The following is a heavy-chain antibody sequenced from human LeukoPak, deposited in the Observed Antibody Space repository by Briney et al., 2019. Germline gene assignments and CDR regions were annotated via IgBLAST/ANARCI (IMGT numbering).Heavy chain of an antibody. CDR1: GYSFTSYW. J-gene: IGHJ3*02. CDR2: IYPGDSDT. CDR3: ARRGYCSSTNCPRAFDI. Sequence: GESLKISCKGSGYSFTSYWIGWVRQMPGKGLEWMGIIYPGDSDTRYSPSFQGQVTISADKSISTAYLQWSSLKASDTAMYYCARRGYCSSTNCPRAFDIWGQGTMVTVSS. V-gene: IGHV5-51*01. D-gene: IGHD2-2*01.